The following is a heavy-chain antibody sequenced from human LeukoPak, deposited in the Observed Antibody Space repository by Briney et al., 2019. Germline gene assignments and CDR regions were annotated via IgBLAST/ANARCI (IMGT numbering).Heavy chain of an antibody. Sequence: GGSLRLSCAASGFTFSSYSMNWVRQAPGKGLEWVSSISSSSSYIYYADSVKGRFTISRGNAKNSLYLQMNSLRAEDTAVYYCASAALRLGDYYWGQGTLVTVSS. CDR2: ISSSSSYI. CDR3: ASAALRLGDYY. J-gene: IGHJ4*02. D-gene: IGHD3-16*01. CDR1: GFTFSSYS. V-gene: IGHV3-21*01.